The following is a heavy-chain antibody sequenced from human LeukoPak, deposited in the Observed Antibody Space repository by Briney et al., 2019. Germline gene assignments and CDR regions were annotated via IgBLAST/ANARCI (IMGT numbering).Heavy chain of an antibody. Sequence: PGGSLRLSCAASGFTFSSYSMNWVRQAPGKGLEWVSSISSSSSYIYYADSVKGRFTISRDNAKNSLYLQMSSLRAEDTAVYYCARDLNYYDSSGYYLDVFDIWGQGTMVTVSS. J-gene: IGHJ3*02. D-gene: IGHD3-22*01. CDR2: ISSSSSYI. CDR1: GFTFSSYS. CDR3: ARDLNYYDSSGYYLDVFDI. V-gene: IGHV3-21*04.